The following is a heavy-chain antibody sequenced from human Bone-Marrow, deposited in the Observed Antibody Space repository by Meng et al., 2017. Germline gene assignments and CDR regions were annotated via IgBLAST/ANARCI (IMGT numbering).Heavy chain of an antibody. Sequence: GESLKISCAVSGFTISTYGMHWVRQAPGKGLEWVAVIWYDGSNKYYADSVKGRFTISRDNSKNTLYLQMNSLRAEDTAVYYRARELAAAGILGVYYYYGMDVWGQGTTVTVSS. D-gene: IGHD6-13*01. J-gene: IGHJ6*02. CDR2: IWYDGSNK. V-gene: IGHV3-33*01. CDR3: ARELAAAGILGVYYYYGMDV. CDR1: GFTISTYG.